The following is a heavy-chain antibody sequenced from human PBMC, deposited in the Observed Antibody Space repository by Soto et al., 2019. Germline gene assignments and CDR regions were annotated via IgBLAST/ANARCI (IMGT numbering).Heavy chain of an antibody. V-gene: IGHV1-18*01. CDR2: ISAYNGNT. D-gene: IGHD6-19*01. CDR1: GYTFTSYG. Sequence: EASVKVSCKDSGYTFTSYGISWVRQAPGQGLEWMGWISAYNGNTNYAQKLQGRVTMTTDTSTSTAYMELRSLRSDDTAVYYCARTKYSSGPGYYFDYWGQGTLVTVSS. CDR3: ARTKYSSGPGYYFDY. J-gene: IGHJ4*02.